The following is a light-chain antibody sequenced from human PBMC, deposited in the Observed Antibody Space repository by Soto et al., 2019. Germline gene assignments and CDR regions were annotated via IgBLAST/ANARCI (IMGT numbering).Light chain of an antibody. CDR1: SEHSTYA. V-gene: IGLV4-69*01. CDR3: PTWGAGSVV. Sequence: QSVLTQSPSASASLGASVKVTCTLNSEHSTYAIAWHRQQPEKGPRYLMRIYSDGSHVRGDGIPDRFLGSSSGAESHLTIPSLQSDDEAEYYCPTWGAGSVVFGGGTKVTVL. CDR2: IYSDGSH. J-gene: IGLJ2*01.